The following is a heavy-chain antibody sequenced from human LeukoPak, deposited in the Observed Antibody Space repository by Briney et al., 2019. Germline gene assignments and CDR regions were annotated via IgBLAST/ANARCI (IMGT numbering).Heavy chain of an antibody. D-gene: IGHD2-2*02. J-gene: IGHJ5*02. CDR3: ARHGEYCSSTSCYTENWSDP. V-gene: IGHV4-59*08. Sequence: SETLSLTCTVSGGSISSYYWSWIRQPPGKGLEWTGYIYYSGSTNYNPSLKSRVTISVDTSKNQFSLKLSSVTAADTAVYYCARHGEYCSSTSCYTENWSDPWGQGTLVTVSS. CDR1: GGSISSYY. CDR2: IYYSGST.